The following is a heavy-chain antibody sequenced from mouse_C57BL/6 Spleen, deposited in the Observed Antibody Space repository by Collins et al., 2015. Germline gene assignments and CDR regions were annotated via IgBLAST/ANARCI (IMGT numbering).Heavy chain of an antibody. CDR1: GYTFTNYG. CDR3: ARGGYGSSYAMDY. V-gene: IGHV9-3-1*01. J-gene: IGHJ4*01. Sequence: QIQLVQSGPELKKPGETVKISCKASGYTFTNYGMNWVKQAPGKGLKWMGWINTYTGEPTYADDFKGRFAFSLETSASTAYLQINNLKNEDTATYFCARGGYGSSYAMDYWGQGTSVTVSS. D-gene: IGHD1-1*01. CDR2: INTYTGEP.